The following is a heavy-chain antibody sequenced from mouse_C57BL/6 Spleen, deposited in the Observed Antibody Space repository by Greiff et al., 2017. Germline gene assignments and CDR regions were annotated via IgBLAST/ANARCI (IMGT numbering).Heavy chain of an antibody. Sequence: VKLQESGAELVRPGASVTLSCKASGYTFTDYEMHWVKQTPVHGLEWIGAIDPETGGTAYNQKFKGKAILTADKSSSTAYMELRSLTSEDSAVYYCTRRYGSSPAWFAYWGQGTLVTVSA. J-gene: IGHJ3*01. CDR1: GYTFTDYE. CDR3: TRRYGSSPAWFAY. CDR2: IDPETGGT. D-gene: IGHD1-1*01. V-gene: IGHV1-15*01.